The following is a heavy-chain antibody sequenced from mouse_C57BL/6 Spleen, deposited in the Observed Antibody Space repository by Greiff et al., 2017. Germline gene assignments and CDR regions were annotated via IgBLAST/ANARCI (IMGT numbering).Heavy chain of an antibody. V-gene: IGHV3-1*01. D-gene: IGHD4-1*01. CDR1: GYSITSGYD. Sequence: DVQLQESGPGMVKPSQSLSLTCTVTGYSITSGYDWHWIRHFPGNKLEWMGYISYSGSTNYNPSLKSRISITHDTSKNHFFLKLNSVTTEDTATYYCARGLGRGDFDYWGQGTTLTVSS. J-gene: IGHJ2*01. CDR3: ARGLGRGDFDY. CDR2: ISYSGST.